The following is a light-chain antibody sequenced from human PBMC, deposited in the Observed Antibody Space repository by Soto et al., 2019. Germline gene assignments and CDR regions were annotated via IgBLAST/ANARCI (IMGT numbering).Light chain of an antibody. V-gene: IGKV3-20*01. CDR2: GAS. Sequence: EIVLTQSPGTLSLSPGETATLSCEAIQTVTSKFLAWYQQKPGQAPRLLIYGASNRASGIADRFSGSGSGTDFTLTIFSLEPEDFAVYYCQQYGLSPYTFGQGTKVDIK. J-gene: IGKJ2*01. CDR1: QTVTSKF. CDR3: QQYGLSPYT.